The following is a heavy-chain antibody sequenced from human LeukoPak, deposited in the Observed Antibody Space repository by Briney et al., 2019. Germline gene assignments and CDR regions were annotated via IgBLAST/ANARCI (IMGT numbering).Heavy chain of an antibody. Sequence: ASVKVSRKASGYTFTGYYMHWVRQAPGQGLEWMGWINPNSGGTNHAQKFQGRVTMTRDTSNSTAYLEPSRLRSDDTAVYYCARDRPYGSGRRRAFDIWGQGTVVTVSS. CDR1: GYTFTGYY. CDR3: ARDRPYGSGRRRAFDI. V-gene: IGHV1-2*02. CDR2: INPNSGGT. D-gene: IGHD3-10*01. J-gene: IGHJ3*02.